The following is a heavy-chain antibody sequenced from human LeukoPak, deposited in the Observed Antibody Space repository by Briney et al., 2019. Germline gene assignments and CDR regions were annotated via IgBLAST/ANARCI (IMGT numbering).Heavy chain of an antibody. V-gene: IGHV3-66*04. CDR3: ARLKTTSDSDWFDA. CDR1: GISVGNNY. Sequence: PGGSLRLSCVVSGISVGNNYMSWLRRAPGKGLEWVSVLYDVGTTYYAESVKGRVTISRDNTKNTLYLQMNGLRVEDTAVYYYARLKTTSDSDWFDAWGQGTLVTVSS. J-gene: IGHJ5*02. D-gene: IGHD1-1*01. CDR2: LYDVGTT.